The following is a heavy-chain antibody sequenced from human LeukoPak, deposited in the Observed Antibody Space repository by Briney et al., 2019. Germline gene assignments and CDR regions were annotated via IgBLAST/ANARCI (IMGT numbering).Heavy chain of an antibody. D-gene: IGHD3-22*01. CDR2: ICTSGST. CDR3: ARVSRDSSGLYYFDY. CDR1: GGSISSYY. Sequence: SETLSLTCTVSGGSISSYYWSWIRQPAGKGLEWIGRICTSGSTNYNPSLKSRVTMSVDTSKNQFSLKLSSVTAADTAVYYCARVSRDSSGLYYFDYWGQGTLVTVSS. V-gene: IGHV4-4*07. J-gene: IGHJ4*02.